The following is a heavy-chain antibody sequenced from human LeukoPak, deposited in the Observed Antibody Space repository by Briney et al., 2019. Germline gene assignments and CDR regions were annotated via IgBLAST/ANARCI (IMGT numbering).Heavy chain of an antibody. Sequence: GGSLTLSCAPSGFTFSSYWMNWVRLAPGKGREWVANKKEDGREKFYVDSVEGQFTISRENDKNSRYLQMNSLRAEDTAVYYCARGGGYYFDHLGQGTLVTVSS. V-gene: IGHV3-7*01. D-gene: IGHD5-24*01. J-gene: IGHJ4*02. CDR1: GFTFSSYW. CDR2: KKEDGREK. CDR3: ARGGGYYFDH.